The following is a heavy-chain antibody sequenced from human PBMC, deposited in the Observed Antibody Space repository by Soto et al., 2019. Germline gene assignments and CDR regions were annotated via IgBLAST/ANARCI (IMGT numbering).Heavy chain of an antibody. CDR3: ARGYKPYYYGSGSYYKDHYYGMDV. V-gene: IGHV4-34*01. CDR2: INHSGST. D-gene: IGHD3-10*01. J-gene: IGHJ6*02. CDR1: GGSCSGYY. Sequence: TXETLSLTCAVYGGSCSGYYWSWIRQPPGKGLEWIGEINHSGSTNYNPSLKSRVTISVDTSKNQFSLKLSSVTAADTAVYYCARGYKPYYYGSGSYYKDHYYGMDVWGQGTTVTVSS.